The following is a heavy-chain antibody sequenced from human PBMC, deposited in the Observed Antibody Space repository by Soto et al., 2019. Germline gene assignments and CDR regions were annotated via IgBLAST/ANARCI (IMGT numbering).Heavy chain of an antibody. CDR1: GGTFSSYA. D-gene: IGHD2-15*01. Sequence: QVQLVQSGAEVKKPGSSVKVSCKASGGTFSSYAISWVRQAPGQGLEWMGGIIPIFGTANYAQKFQGRVTITADDSTSTAYMELSSLRSEDTAVYYCASGGYCSGGSCYPYFDYWGQGTLVTVSS. J-gene: IGHJ4*02. V-gene: IGHV1-69*01. CDR2: IIPIFGTA. CDR3: ASGGYCSGGSCYPYFDY.